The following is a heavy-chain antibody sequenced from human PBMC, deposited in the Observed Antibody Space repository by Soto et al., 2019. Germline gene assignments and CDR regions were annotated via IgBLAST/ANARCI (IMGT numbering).Heavy chain of an antibody. V-gene: IGHV3-23*01. D-gene: IGHD1-26*01. CDR1: GFSFSSYA. CDR2: ISATDVAT. Sequence: PGGSLRLSCAASGFSFSSYAMGWVRQAPGKGLEWVSIISATDVATYYADSVKGHFIIARDDSRRTLFLKMNSLRAEDTAVYHCVKDVYSGSSGQFDLWGQGT. J-gene: IGHJ5*02. CDR3: VKDVYSGSSGQFDL.